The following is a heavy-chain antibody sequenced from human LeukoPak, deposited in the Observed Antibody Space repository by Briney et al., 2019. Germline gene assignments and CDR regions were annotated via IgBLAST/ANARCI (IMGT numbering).Heavy chain of an antibody. J-gene: IGHJ5*02. D-gene: IGHD1-26*01. Sequence: ASVKVSCKASGYTFTSYGINWVRQATGQGLEWMGWMNPNSGNTGYAQKFQGRVTMTRNTSISTAYMELSSLRSEDTAVYYCARAGSYYVGNWFDPWGQGTLDTVSS. V-gene: IGHV1-8*01. CDR3: ARAGSYYVGNWFDP. CDR1: GYTFTSYG. CDR2: MNPNSGNT.